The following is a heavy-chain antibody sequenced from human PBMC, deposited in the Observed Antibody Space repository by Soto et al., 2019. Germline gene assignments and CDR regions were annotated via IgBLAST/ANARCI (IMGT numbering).Heavy chain of an antibody. D-gene: IGHD3-22*01. Sequence: PSQPLSLTCSISGDSVSSNSAAWNWIRQSPSRGLEWLGRTYYRSKWYNDYAVSVKSRITINPDTSKNQFSLQLNSVTPEDTAVYYCARESVVAFNRHYYYYYGMDVWGQGTTVTVS. V-gene: IGHV6-1*01. CDR3: ARESVVAFNRHYYYYYGMDV. J-gene: IGHJ6*02. CDR2: TYYRSKWYN. CDR1: GDSVSSNSAA.